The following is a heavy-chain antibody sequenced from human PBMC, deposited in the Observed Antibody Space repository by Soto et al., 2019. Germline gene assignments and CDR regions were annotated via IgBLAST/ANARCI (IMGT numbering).Heavy chain of an antibody. Sequence: EVQLVESGGGLIQPGESLRLSCVVSGLTLGSSAMNWVRQTPEKGLEWIAFITPTASSTYYASSVEARFTISRDNARTSLYLQRDNLRAEDTAVYYCARGRDHCFGYWSQGTLVTVSS. J-gene: IGHJ4*02. CDR3: ARGRDHCFGY. V-gene: IGHV3-48*03. CDR1: GLTLGSSA. CDR2: ITPTASST.